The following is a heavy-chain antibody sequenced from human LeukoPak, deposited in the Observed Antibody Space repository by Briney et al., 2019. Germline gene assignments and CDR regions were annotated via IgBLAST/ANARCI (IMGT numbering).Heavy chain of an antibody. CDR1: GYTFTGYY. V-gene: IGHV1-2*04. J-gene: IGHJ4*02. CDR3: ARGGDYYDSSGYYSPDFDY. Sequence: GASVKVSCKASGYTFTGYYMHWVRQAPGQGLEWMGWINPNSGGTNYAQKFQGWITMTRDTSISTAYMELSRLRSDDTAVYYCARGGDYYDSSGYYSPDFDYWGQGTLVTVSS. D-gene: IGHD3-22*01. CDR2: INPNSGGT.